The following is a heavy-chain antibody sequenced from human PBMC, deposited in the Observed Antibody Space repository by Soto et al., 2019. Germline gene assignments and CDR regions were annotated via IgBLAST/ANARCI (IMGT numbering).Heavy chain of an antibody. D-gene: IGHD2-2*01. J-gene: IGHJ3*02. CDR2: FDPEDGET. V-gene: IGHV1-24*01. CDR3: ATGPIGYCSSTSCYPKGAFEI. Sequence: GASVKVSCKVSGYTLTELSMHWVRQAPGKGLEWMGGFDPEDGETIYAQKFQGRVTMTEDTSTDTAYMELSSLRSEDTAVYYCATGPIGYCSSTSCYPKGAFEIWGQGTMVTVSS. CDR1: GYTLTELS.